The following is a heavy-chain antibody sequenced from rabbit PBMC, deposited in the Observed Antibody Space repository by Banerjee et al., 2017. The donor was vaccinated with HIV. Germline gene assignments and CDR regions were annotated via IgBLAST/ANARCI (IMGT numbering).Heavy chain of an antibody. D-gene: IGHD3-1*01. V-gene: IGHV1S7*01. CDR2: IDPLFGIT. CDR3: ARDGAGWGLTRLDL. Sequence: QLKESGGGLVQPGGSLKLSCKASGFTLSSYYMNWVRQAPGKGLEWIGYIDPLFGITYYANWVNGRFSISRENAQNTVFLQMTSLTAADTATYFCARDGAGWGLTRLDLWGQGTLVTVS. J-gene: IGHJ3*01. CDR1: GFTLSSYY.